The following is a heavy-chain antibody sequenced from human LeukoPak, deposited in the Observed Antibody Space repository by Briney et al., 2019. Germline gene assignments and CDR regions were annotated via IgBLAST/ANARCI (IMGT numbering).Heavy chain of an antibody. CDR1: GFTFDDYA. CDR3: AKDIGSTSWYLGN. Sequence: GGSLRFSCAASGFTFDDYAMHWVRQAPGKGLEWVSGISWNSVSIAYADSVKGRFTISRDNAKNSLYLEMNSLRTDDTALYYCAKDIGSTSWYLGNWGQGTLVTVSP. J-gene: IGHJ4*02. V-gene: IGHV3-9*01. CDR2: ISWNSVSI. D-gene: IGHD2-2*01.